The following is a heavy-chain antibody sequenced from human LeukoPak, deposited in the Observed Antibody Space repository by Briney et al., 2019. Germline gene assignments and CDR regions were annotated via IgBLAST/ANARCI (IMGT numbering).Heavy chain of an antibody. CDR3: ARAGWAAAGTFAYWYFDL. V-gene: IGHV4-59*01. CDR1: GGSISGYY. Sequence: PSETLSLTCIVSGGSISGYYWNWIRQPPGKGLEWIGYIYYSGSTNYNPSLKSRVTISVDTSKNQFSLKLSSVTAADTAVYYCARAGWAAAGTFAYWYFDLWGRGTLVTVSS. D-gene: IGHD6-13*01. CDR2: IYYSGST. J-gene: IGHJ2*01.